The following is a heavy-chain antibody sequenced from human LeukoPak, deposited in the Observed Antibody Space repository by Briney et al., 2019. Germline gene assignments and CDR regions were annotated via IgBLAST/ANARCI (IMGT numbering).Heavy chain of an antibody. J-gene: IGHJ4*02. D-gene: IGHD3-22*01. V-gene: IGHV4-34*01. CDR1: GGSFSGYF. CDR3: ASSFCYDSRDY. CDR2: ITPSGST. Sequence: PSETLSLTCVVYGGSFSGYFWSWIRQPPGKGLEWIGEITPSGSTNYSPSLKSRVSISIDTSKKKLSLRLTSVTAADSAVYYCASSFCYDSRDYWGQGTLVTVSS.